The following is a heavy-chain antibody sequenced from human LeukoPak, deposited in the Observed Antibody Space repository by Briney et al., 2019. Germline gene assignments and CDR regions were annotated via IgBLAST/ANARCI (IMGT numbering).Heavy chain of an antibody. CDR3: AKAKGYSYGSEPFDY. J-gene: IGHJ4*02. Sequence: GSLRLSCAASGFTFSSYAMSWVRQAPGKGLEWVSAISGSGGSTYYADSVKGRFTISRDNSKNTLYLQMNSLRAEDTAVYYCAKAKGYSYGSEPFDYWGQGTLVTVSS. D-gene: IGHD5-18*01. CDR2: ISGSGGST. CDR1: GFTFSSYA. V-gene: IGHV3-23*01.